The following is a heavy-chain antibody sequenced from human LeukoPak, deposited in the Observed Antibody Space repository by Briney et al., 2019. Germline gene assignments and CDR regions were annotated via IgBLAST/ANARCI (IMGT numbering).Heavy chain of an antibody. D-gene: IGHD3-10*01. CDR1: GGSISSYY. Sequence: PSETLSLTCTVSGGSISSYYWSWIRQPPGKGLEWIGYIYYSGSTNYNPSLKSRVTISVDTSKNQFSLKLSSVTAADTAVYYCARIHITMVRGVIIAAPFDYWGQGTLVTVSS. CDR3: ARIHITMVRGVIIAAPFDY. J-gene: IGHJ4*02. V-gene: IGHV4-59*01. CDR2: IYYSGST.